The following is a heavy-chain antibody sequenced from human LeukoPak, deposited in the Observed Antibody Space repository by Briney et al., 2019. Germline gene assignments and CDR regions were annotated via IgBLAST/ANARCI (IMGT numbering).Heavy chain of an antibody. J-gene: IGHJ4*02. V-gene: IGHV3-23*01. CDR1: GFTFSTYA. D-gene: IGHD2-21*01. CDR3: AGSTLKRGGASYFDL. CDR2: ISDSGGRI. Sequence: PGGSLRLSCAASGFTFSTYAMTWIRQAPGKGLEWVSGISDSGGRIYYAESVKGRFTISRDNSKNTLYLQMNSLRAEDTAVYNCAGSTLKRGGASYFDLWGQGTLVTVSS.